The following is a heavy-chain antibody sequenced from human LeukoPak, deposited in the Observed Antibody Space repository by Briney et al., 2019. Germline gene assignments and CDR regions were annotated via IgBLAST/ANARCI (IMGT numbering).Heavy chain of an antibody. V-gene: IGHV1-18*01. D-gene: IGHD2-15*01. Sequence: ASVKLSCTASGYTFTSYGISWVRQAPGQGLEWMGWISAYNGDTNSAQKLQGRVTLTTDTSTSTAYMELRSLRSDDTALYYCARGGRALYYGMDVWGQGTTVTVSS. CDR3: ARGGRALYYGMDV. CDR2: ISAYNGDT. CDR1: GYTFTSYG. J-gene: IGHJ6*02.